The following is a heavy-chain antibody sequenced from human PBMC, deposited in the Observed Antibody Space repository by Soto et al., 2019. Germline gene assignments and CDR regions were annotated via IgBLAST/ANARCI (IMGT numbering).Heavy chain of an antibody. D-gene: IGHD4-17*01. J-gene: IGHJ4*02. CDR2: ISSGSKTI. V-gene: IGHV3-48*02. CDR1: GFTFSGYS. Sequence: EVQLVESGGGLVQWGGSLRLSCAASGFTFSGYSVNWVRQAPGKGLEWVSYISSGSKTIYYAESVKGRFTVSRDNARNSQYLQMNSLRDEDTAVYYCARDRDYAFDYWGQGTLVTVSA. CDR3: ARDRDYAFDY.